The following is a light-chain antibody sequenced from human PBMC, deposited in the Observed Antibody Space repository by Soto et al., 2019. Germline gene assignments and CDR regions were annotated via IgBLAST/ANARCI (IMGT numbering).Light chain of an antibody. Sequence: QSALTQPASVSGSPGQSITISCTGTSSDVDAYNYVSWYQQYPGKAPRLIIYEVTYRAAGIPSRFSGSKSANTASLTISGLQAEDEADYYCYSYTTSKTRVFGTGTKVTVL. J-gene: IGLJ1*01. CDR3: YSYTTSKTRV. CDR2: EVT. V-gene: IGLV2-14*01. CDR1: SSDVDAYNY.